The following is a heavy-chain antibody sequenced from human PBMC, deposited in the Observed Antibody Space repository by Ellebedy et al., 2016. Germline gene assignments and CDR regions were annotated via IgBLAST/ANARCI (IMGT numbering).Heavy chain of an antibody. CDR1: GFTFSSYA. D-gene: IGHD5-12*01. V-gene: IGHV3-30-3*01. J-gene: IGHJ4*02. CDR2: ISYDGSNK. Sequence: GESLKISXAASGFTFSSYAMHWVRQAPGKGLEWVAVISYDGSNKYYAVSVKGRFTISRDNSKNTLYLQMNSLRVEDTAVYYCANGGYDYEDYWGQGTLVTVSS. CDR3: ANGGYDYEDY.